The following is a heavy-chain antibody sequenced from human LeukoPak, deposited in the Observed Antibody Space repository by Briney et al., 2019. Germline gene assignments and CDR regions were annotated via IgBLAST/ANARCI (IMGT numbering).Heavy chain of an antibody. V-gene: IGHV4-59*01. J-gene: IGHJ5*02. D-gene: IGHD2-15*01. Sequence: PSETLSLTCTVSGGSISSYYWNWIRQPPGKGLEWIGYIFYSGTTNYNPSLKSRVTISVDTSKYQFSLRLSSVTAAATAVYYCARGVRYCTGGSCYPNWFDPWGQGTLVTVSP. CDR3: ARGVRYCTGGSCYPNWFDP. CDR2: IFYSGTT. CDR1: GGSISSYY.